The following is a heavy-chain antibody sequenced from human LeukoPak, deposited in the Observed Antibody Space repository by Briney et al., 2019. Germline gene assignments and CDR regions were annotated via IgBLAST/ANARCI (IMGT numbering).Heavy chain of an antibody. CDR2: IKQDGSEK. D-gene: IGHD6-19*01. CDR1: GFTFSSYW. J-gene: IGHJ5*02. Sequence: PGGSLRLSCAASGFTFSSYWMSWVRQAPGKGLEWVANIKQDGSEKYYVDSVKGRLTISRDNSENTLYLQMNSLRVEDTAVYYCARDWGSSGWYNWFDPWGQGTLVTVSS. V-gene: IGHV3-7*01. CDR3: ARDWGSSGWYNWFDP.